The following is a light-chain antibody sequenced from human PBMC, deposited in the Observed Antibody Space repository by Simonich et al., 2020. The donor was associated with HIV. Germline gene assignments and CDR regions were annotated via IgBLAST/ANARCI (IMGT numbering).Light chain of an antibody. CDR2: GAS. V-gene: IGKV3-20*01. Sequence: EIVLTQSPGTLSLSPGETATPSCRASQSVSSSYLARNQQKPGLAPRLLIYGASSRATGIPDRFSGSGSGTDFTLTISRLEPEDFAVYYCQQSPGTFGPGTKVDIK. CDR3: QQSPGT. J-gene: IGKJ3*01. CDR1: QSVSSSY.